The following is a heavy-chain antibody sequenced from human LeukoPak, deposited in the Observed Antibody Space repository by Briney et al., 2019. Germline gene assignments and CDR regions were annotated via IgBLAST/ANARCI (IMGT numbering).Heavy chain of an antibody. CDR2: MNPNTGNT. Sequence: RASVKVSCKASGYTFTSYDINWVRQATGQRLEWMGWMNPNTGNTGYAQKFQGRVTMIRNTSISTAYMELSSLRSEDTAVYYCATSQSSVAGIVGDWGQGTLVTVSS. J-gene: IGHJ4*02. CDR3: ATSQSSVAGIVGD. D-gene: IGHD6-19*01. CDR1: GYTFTSYD. V-gene: IGHV1-8*01.